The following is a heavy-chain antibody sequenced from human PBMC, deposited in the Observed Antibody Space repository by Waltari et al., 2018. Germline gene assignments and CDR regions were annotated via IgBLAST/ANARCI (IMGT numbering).Heavy chain of an antibody. V-gene: IGHV3-53*01. J-gene: IGHJ6*02. Sequence: ELQLVESGGGWIQPGGSVRLHCAAAGLNVNAHNMSGVRPALGKGLEWISVIYSGGITYYADSVKGRFTISRDSYRNTLSLQMISLRAEDTAVYYCARAESGGMFDYYYGMDVWGQGTTVTVSS. CDR2: IYSGGIT. D-gene: IGHD2-15*01. CDR3: ARAESGGMFDYYYGMDV. CDR1: GLNVNAHN.